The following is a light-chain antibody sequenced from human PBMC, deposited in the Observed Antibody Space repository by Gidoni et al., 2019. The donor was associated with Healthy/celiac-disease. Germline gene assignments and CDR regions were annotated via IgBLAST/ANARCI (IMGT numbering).Light chain of an antibody. V-gene: IGKV3-15*01. CDR1: QSVSSN. J-gene: IGKJ1*01. Sequence: EIVMTQSPATLSVSPGERATRSCRASQSVSSNLAWYQQKPGQAPRLLIYGASTRATGIPARFSGSGSGTEFTLTISSPQSEDFAVYYCQHRWTFGQGTKVEIK. CDR3: QHRWT. CDR2: GAS.